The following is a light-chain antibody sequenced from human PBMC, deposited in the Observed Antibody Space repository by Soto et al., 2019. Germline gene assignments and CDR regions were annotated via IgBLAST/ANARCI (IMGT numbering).Light chain of an antibody. V-gene: IGKV2-28*01. CDR1: QSLLHSNGYDS. CDR2: LGS. CDR3: MQALQSPPT. Sequence: EIVMTQSPLSLPVTPGEPPSISCRSSQSLLHSNGYDSLDWYLQKPGQSPQLLIYLGSNRASGVPARFSGSGSGTDFTLKISRVEADDVGVYYCMQALQSPPTFGQGTKVEIK. J-gene: IGKJ1*01.